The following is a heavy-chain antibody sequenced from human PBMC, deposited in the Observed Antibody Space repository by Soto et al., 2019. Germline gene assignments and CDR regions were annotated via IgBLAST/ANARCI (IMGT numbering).Heavy chain of an antibody. J-gene: IGHJ6*02. CDR1: GYSFSDYW. Sequence: EVQLVQSGAEVKKPGESLIISCQASGYSFSDYWIAWVRQKPGKGLEWMGIIDPRDSDTRYSPSFQSQVTISVDKSINPATRQWSSVRASDIAMFCGARIKGDDVSFYYGLDVWGQGTRVSVAS. V-gene: IGHV5-51*03. CDR3: ARIKGDDVSFYYGLDV. CDR2: IDPRDSDT. D-gene: IGHD1-1*01.